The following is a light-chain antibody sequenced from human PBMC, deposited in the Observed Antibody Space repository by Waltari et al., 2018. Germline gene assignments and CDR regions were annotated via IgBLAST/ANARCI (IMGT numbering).Light chain of an antibody. CDR2: EVT. CDR1: SSDVGSYNY. V-gene: IGLV2-18*02. Sequence: QSALTQPPSVSGSPGQSVAISCTGTSSDVGSYNYVSWYQQPPGTAPKLIIYEVTERPSGVPDRFSGSKSGNTTSLTISGLQAEDESHYYCSSYTSIYTCVFGAGTKLTVL. CDR3: SSYTSIYTCV. J-gene: IGLJ2*01.